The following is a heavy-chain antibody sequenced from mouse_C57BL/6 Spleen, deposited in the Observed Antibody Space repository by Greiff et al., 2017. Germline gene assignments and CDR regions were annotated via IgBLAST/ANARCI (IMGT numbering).Heavy chain of an antibody. CDR2: ISSGSSTI. Sequence: EVQLVESGGGLVKPGGSLKLSCAASGFTFSDYGMHWVRQAPEKGLEWVAYISSGSSTIYYADTVKGRFTISRDNAKNTLFLQMTGLRSEDTAMYYGAGGVYYGYDAPYAMDYWGQGTTVTVSS. CDR3: AGGVYYGYDAPYAMDY. J-gene: IGHJ4*01. V-gene: IGHV5-17*01. CDR1: GFTFSDYG. D-gene: IGHD2-2*01.